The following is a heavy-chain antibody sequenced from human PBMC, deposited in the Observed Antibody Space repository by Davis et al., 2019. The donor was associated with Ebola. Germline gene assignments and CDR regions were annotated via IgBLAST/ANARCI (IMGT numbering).Heavy chain of an antibody. CDR1: GGSTSSGGYS. D-gene: IGHD6-13*01. V-gene: IGHV4-30-2*01. CDR2: IYHSGST. J-gene: IGHJ5*02. CDR3: ARGKPFGSSFWFDP. Sequence: MPSETLSPTCAVPGGSTSSGGYSWSWIRQPPGKGLEWTGYIYHSGSTYYNPSLKSRVTISVDRSKNQFSLKLSSVTAADTAVYYCARGKPFGSSFWFDPWGQGTLVTVSS.